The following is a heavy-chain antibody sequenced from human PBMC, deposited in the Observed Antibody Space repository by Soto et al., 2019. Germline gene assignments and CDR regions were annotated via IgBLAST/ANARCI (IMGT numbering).Heavy chain of an antibody. V-gene: IGHV3-30-3*01. D-gene: IGHD3-22*01. Sequence: GGSLRLSCAASGFTFXSYAMHWVRQAPGKGLEWVAVISYDGSNKYYADSVKGRFTISRDNSKNTLYLQMNSLRAEDTAVYYCARNYYDSSGYHQYYFDYWGQGTLVTVSS. CDR3: ARNYYDSSGYHQYYFDY. CDR1: GFTFXSYA. CDR2: ISYDGSNK. J-gene: IGHJ4*02.